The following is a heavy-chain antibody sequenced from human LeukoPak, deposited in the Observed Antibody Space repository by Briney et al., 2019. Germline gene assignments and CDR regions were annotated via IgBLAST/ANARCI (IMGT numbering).Heavy chain of an antibody. CDR3: ARGPWWELHTITNYYYYYYMDV. V-gene: IGHV7-4-1*02. J-gene: IGHJ6*03. Sequence: ASVKVSCKASGYTFTSYAMNWVRQAPGQGLEWMGWINTNTGNPAYAQGFTGRFVFSLDTSVSTAYLQISSLKAEDTAVYYCARGPWWELHTITNYYYYYYMDVWGKGTTVTVSS. CDR2: INTNTGNP. D-gene: IGHD1-26*01. CDR1: GYTFTSYA.